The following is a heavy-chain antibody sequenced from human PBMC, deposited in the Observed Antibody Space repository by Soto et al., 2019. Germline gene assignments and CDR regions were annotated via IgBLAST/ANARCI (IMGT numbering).Heavy chain of an antibody. J-gene: IGHJ4*02. CDR3: ARVEYYYDSSGYWYYFDY. CDR2: IYHSGST. D-gene: IGHD3-22*01. CDR1: GYSISSGCY. Sequence: ASETLSLTCAVSGYSISSGCYWGWIRQPPGKGLEWIGSIYHSGSTYYNPSLKSRVTISVDTSKNQFSLKLSSVTAADTAVYYCARVEYYYDSSGYWYYFDYWGQGTLVTVSS. V-gene: IGHV4-38-2*01.